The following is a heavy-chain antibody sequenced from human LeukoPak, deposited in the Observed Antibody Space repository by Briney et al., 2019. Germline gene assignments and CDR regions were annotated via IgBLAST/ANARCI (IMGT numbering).Heavy chain of an antibody. D-gene: IGHD1-26*01. Sequence: GRSLRLSCRTAGFIFGDYAMSGVRQAPGKGLEWVGFIRSKTYGGTTEYDASVKDRFTISRDDSKSIAYLQMNSLKTEDTGVYYCTKVEWELPRNWGQGTLVTVST. J-gene: IGHJ4*02. CDR3: TKVEWELPRN. V-gene: IGHV3-49*04. CDR2: IRSKTYGGTT. CDR1: GFIFGDYA.